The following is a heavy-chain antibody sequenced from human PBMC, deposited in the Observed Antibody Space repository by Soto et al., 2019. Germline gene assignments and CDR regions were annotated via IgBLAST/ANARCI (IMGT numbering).Heavy chain of an antibody. Sequence: PGGSLRLSCAASGFNFNSYWMSWVRQAPGKGLEWVANIKEDGNGKYYVDSVKGRFTISRDNAKNSLYLQMSSLRVEDTAVYYCARDNGIVGAPFQHWGQGTLVTVSS. CDR1: GFNFNSYW. CDR2: IKEDGNGK. J-gene: IGHJ1*01. D-gene: IGHD1-26*01. CDR3: ARDNGIVGAPFQH. V-gene: IGHV3-7*04.